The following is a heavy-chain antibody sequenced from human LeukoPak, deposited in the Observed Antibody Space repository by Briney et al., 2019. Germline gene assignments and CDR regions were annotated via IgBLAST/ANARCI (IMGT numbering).Heavy chain of an antibody. CDR1: GGSISSYY. CDR3: AKVTMVRGAPDY. D-gene: IGHD3-10*01. V-gene: IGHV4-59*01. Sequence: PSETLSLTCTVSGGSISSYYWSWFRQPPGKGLEWIGYVYYSGSTKYNPSLKSRVTISGDTSQNQFSLKLSSVAAADTALYFCAKVTMVRGAPDYWGQGTLVTVSS. CDR2: VYYSGST. J-gene: IGHJ4*02.